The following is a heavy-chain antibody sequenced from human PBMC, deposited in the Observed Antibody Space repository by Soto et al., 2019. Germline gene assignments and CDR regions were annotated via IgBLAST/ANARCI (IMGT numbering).Heavy chain of an antibody. CDR3: XRSRIMAEFNDYGGNYHGFDI. D-gene: IGHD3-16*01. Sequence: QVQLVQSGPEVRKSGSSVRVSCKATGGTVSSHAVSWVRLAPGQGLEWIGGIIPMFGTPTYAQKFQGGVTISADESTXXXXXXXXXXXXXXXXXXXXXRSRIMAEFNDYGGNYHGFDIWGQGTMVTVSS. V-gene: IGHV1-69*01. CDR1: GGTVSSHA. J-gene: IGHJ3*02. CDR2: IIPMFGTP.